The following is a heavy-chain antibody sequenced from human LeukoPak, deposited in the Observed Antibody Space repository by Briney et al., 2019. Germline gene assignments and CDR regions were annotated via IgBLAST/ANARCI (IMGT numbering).Heavy chain of an antibody. CDR3: ARISGTFVGSSQRPPY. D-gene: IGHD6-13*01. V-gene: IGHV4-30-2*01. CDR2: INHSGST. CDR1: GGSISSGGYS. Sequence: SQTLSLTCAVSGGSISSGGYSWSWIRQPPGKGLEWIGEINHSGSTNYNPSLKSRVTISVDTSKNQFSLKLSSVTAADTAVYYCARISGTFVGSSQRPPYWGQGTLVTVSS. J-gene: IGHJ4*02.